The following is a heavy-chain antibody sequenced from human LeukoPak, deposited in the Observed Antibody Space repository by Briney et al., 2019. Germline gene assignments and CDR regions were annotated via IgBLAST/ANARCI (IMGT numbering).Heavy chain of an antibody. CDR2: IYHSGST. V-gene: IGHV4-4*02. Sequence: PSETLSLTCAVSGGSISSSNWWSWVRQPPGKGLEWIGEIYHSGSTNYNPSLKSRVTISVDKSKNQFSLKLSSVTAADTAVYYCARRGYSYGYFGYYYYYMDVWGKGTTVTISS. CDR1: GGSISSSNW. J-gene: IGHJ6*03. D-gene: IGHD5-18*01. CDR3: ARRGYSYGYFGYYYYYMDV.